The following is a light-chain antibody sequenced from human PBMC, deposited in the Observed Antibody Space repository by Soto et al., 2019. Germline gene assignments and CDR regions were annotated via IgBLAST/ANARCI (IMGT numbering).Light chain of an antibody. CDR2: EGS. Sequence: QSALTQPASVSGSPGQSITISCTGTSTDVGSYNLVSWFQQHPGKAPKLMIYEGSKRPSGISNRFSGSKSGNTASLTISGLQAEDEADYYCSSYAGRVTYVFGTGTKLTVL. CDR1: STDVGSYNL. V-gene: IGLV2-23*01. CDR3: SSYAGRVTYV. J-gene: IGLJ1*01.